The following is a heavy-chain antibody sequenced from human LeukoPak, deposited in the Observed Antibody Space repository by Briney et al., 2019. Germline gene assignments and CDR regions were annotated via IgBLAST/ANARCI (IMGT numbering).Heavy chain of an antibody. D-gene: IGHD6-13*01. Sequence: GSLILSCAASGFTFSSTYMSWVRQAPGKGLEWVSVIYSGGSTYYADSVKGRFTISRDNSKNTLYLQMNSLRAEDTAVYYCARDSNYDYWGQGTLVTVSS. CDR2: IYSGGST. V-gene: IGHV3-66*02. J-gene: IGHJ4*02. CDR3: ARDSNYDY. CDR1: GFTFSSTY.